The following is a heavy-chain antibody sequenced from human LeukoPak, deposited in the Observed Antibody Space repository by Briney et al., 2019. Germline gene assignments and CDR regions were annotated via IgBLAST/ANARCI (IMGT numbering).Heavy chain of an antibody. CDR3: ARGLSLLPAIAFDI. Sequence: SETLSLTCAVYGGSFSGYYWSWIRQPPGKGLEWIGEINHSGSTNYNPSLKSRVTISVDTSKNQFSLKLSSVTAADTAVYYCARGLSLLPAIAFDIWGQGTMVTVS. D-gene: IGHD2-21*02. CDR1: GGSFSGYY. J-gene: IGHJ3*02. V-gene: IGHV4-34*01. CDR2: INHSGST.